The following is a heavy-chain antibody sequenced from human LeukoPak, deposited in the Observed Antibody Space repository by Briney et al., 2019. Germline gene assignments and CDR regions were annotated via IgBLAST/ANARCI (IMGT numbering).Heavy chain of an antibody. V-gene: IGHV3-7*01. CDR2: IKQDGSQE. Sequence: GGSLRLSCAASRFTLSTYWMSWVRQAPGKGLEWVAHIKQDGSQEYYVDSVKGRFTISRDSAKNSLYLQMNSLRAEDTAVYYCTRGVPYDSWSGPHYSDYWGQGTLVTVSS. J-gene: IGHJ4*02. CDR3: TRGVPYDSWSGPHYSDY. CDR1: RFTLSTYW. D-gene: IGHD3-3*01.